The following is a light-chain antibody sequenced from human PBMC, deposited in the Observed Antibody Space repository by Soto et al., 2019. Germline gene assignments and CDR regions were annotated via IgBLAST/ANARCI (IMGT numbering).Light chain of an antibody. CDR3: RQYYSTRT. J-gene: IGKJ1*01. CDR1: QSVLYSSNNKNY. CDR2: WAS. Sequence: DIVMTQSPDSLAVSLGERATINCKSSQSVLYSSNNKNYLAWYQQKPGQPPKLLIYWASTRESGVPDRFSGSGSGTDFTLTISSLQAEDVAVYYCRQYYSTRTFDQGTKVEIK. V-gene: IGKV4-1*01.